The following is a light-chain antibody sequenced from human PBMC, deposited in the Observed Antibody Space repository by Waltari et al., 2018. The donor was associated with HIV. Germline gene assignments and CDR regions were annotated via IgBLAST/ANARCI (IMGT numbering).Light chain of an antibody. CDR2: RND. J-gene: IGLJ2*01. V-gene: IGLV1-47*01. Sequence: QSQLTQPPSISGAPGQRVALSCSGTSPHIGATFVYWYQQFPGMAPRLLIYRNDQRPSGIPDRVSSSKSGTSASLAISGLRAEDEADYYCATWDDRLSAWLFGGGTKLTVL. CDR1: SPHIGATF. CDR3: ATWDDRLSAWL.